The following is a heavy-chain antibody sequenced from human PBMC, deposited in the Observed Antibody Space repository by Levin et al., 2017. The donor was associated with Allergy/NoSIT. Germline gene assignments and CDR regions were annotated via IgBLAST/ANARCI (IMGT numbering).Heavy chain of an antibody. CDR2: ISSSSSTI. Sequence: PGGSLRLSCAASGFTFSSYSMNWVRQAPGKGLEWVSYISSSSSTIYYADSVKGRFTISRDNAKNSLYLQMNSLRAEDTAVYYCARGLNSGSSQAVAFDIWGQGTMVTVSS. CDR3: ARGLNSGSSQAVAFDI. CDR1: GFTFSSYS. V-gene: IGHV3-48*01. J-gene: IGHJ3*02. D-gene: IGHD1-26*01.